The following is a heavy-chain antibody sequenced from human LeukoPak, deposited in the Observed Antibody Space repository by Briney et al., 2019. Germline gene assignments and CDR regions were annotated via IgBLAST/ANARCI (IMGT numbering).Heavy chain of an antibody. D-gene: IGHD2-2*01. J-gene: IGHJ3*02. V-gene: IGHV4-39*07. CDR3: AREYHCSSTSCYFAFDI. CDR1: GGSISSSSYY. Sequence: SETLSLTCTVSGGSISSSSYYWGWIRQPPGKGLEWIGSIYYSGSTYYNPSLKSRVTISVDTSKNQFSLKLSSVTAADTAVYYCAREYHCSSTSCYFAFDIWGQGTMVTVSS. CDR2: IYYSGST.